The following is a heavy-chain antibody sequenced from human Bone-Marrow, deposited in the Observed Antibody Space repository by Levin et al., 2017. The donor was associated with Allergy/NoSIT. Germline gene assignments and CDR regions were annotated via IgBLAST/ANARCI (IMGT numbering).Heavy chain of an antibody. CDR2: IIASLDVT. CDR1: GGISKIFS. V-gene: IGHV1-69*04. J-gene: IGHJ4*02. D-gene: IGHD3-16*01. CDR3: AKDHEGGWKLGFES. Sequence: AASVKVSCKASGGISKIFSVSWLRQAPGQGPEVMGRIIASLDVTNYAQKFQGRVTITADKSTSTTYMEVSSLRVEDTAIYYCAKDHEGGWKLGFESWGQGTRVIVSS.